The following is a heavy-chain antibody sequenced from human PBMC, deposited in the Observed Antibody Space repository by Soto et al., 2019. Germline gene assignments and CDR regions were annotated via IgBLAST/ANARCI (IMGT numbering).Heavy chain of an antibody. CDR2: IYHSGST. Sequence: SETLSLTCAVSGGSISSSNWWSWVRQPPGKGLEWIGEIYHSGSTNYNPSLKSRVTISVDKSKNQFSLKLSSVTAADTALYFCAKSRVFIGAIVTLLDSWGQGTQVTVSS. V-gene: IGHV4-4*02. CDR1: GGSISSSNW. CDR3: AKSRVFIGAIVTLLDS. J-gene: IGHJ4*02. D-gene: IGHD3-16*02.